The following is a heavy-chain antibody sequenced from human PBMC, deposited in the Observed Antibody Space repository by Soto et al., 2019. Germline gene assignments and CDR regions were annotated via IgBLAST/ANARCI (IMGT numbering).Heavy chain of an antibody. CDR1: GYAFTTYG. CDR2: IVADNGNT. Sequence: QVQLMQSGAELTKPGASVKVSCETSGYAFTTYGLSWVRQAPGQGLEWMGWIVADNGNTIYAQKFQGRVTMYRDTSTNTAYMELRSLTSDDSALYYCARVAGSGSWSRRFDFWGQGPLVSVSS. D-gene: IGHD3-10*01. V-gene: IGHV1-18*01. CDR3: ARVAGSGSWSRRFDF. J-gene: IGHJ4*02.